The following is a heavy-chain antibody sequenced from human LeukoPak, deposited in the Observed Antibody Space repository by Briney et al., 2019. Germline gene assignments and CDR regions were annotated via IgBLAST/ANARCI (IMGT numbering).Heavy chain of an antibody. CDR2: VDPEDGET. V-gene: IGHV1-69-2*01. D-gene: IGHD3-10*01. Sequence: ASVKVSCKVSGYTFTDYYMHWVQQAPGKGLEWMGLVDPEDGETIYAEKFQGRVTITADTSTDTAYMELSSLRAEDTAVYYCAKDDYGSGSYLDYWGQGTLVTVSS. CDR3: AKDDYGSGSYLDY. J-gene: IGHJ4*02. CDR1: GYTFTDYY.